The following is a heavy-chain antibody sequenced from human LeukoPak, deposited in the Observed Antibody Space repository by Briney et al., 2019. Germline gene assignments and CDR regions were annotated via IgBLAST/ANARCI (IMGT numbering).Heavy chain of an antibody. Sequence: ASVKVSCKASGGTFSSYAISWVRQAPGQGLEWMGGIIPIFGTANYAQKFQGRVTITADESTSTAYMELSSLRSEDTAVYYCARERAKYDILTGYLDYWGQGTLVTVSS. V-gene: IGHV1-69*13. J-gene: IGHJ4*02. CDR3: ARERAKYDILTGYLDY. CDR1: GGTFSSYA. D-gene: IGHD3-9*01. CDR2: IIPIFGTA.